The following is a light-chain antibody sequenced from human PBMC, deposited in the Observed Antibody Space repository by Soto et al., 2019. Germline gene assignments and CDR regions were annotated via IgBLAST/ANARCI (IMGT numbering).Light chain of an antibody. CDR1: QSLAYSDGNTY. CDR2: KVS. Sequence: DVVMTQSPLSLPVTLGQPASISCRSSQSLAYSDGNTYLNWFQQRQGQSPRRLIYKVSNRDSGVPDRCRGSGSGTDFTLKISRVEAEDVGVYYCMQGTHWPPYCFGQGTKLEL. CDR3: MQGTHWPPYC. V-gene: IGKV2-30*01. J-gene: IGKJ2*03.